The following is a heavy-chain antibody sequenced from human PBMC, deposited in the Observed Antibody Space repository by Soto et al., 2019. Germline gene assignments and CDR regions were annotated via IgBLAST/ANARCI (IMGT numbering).Heavy chain of an antibody. CDR1: GFTFSSYG. CDR3: AKGFYDSSGNHPHWFDS. Sequence: PRGSLRLSCAASGFTFSSYGMSWVRHAPGKGLEWVSAINTNGGSTFYADSVKGRFTISRDNSKNTLYLQMNSLRAEDTAVYYCAKGFYDSSGNHPHWFDSWREATLVTVS. D-gene: IGHD3-22*01. J-gene: IGHJ5*01. CDR2: INTNGGST. V-gene: IGHV3-23*01.